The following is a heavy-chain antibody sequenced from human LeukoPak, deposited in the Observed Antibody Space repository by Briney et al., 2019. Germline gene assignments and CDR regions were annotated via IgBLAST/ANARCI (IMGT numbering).Heavy chain of an antibody. CDR1: GFAFSSYA. D-gene: IGHD4-17*01. Sequence: GQSLRLSCAASGFAFSSYAMSWVRQAPGKGLEWISGITGSGDTTHHVDSVKGRFTIYRDNSKNTLFLQMNSLRVEDTALYYCARAYGTNGYFQLPIDYWGQGILVTVSS. V-gene: IGHV3-23*01. CDR3: ARAYGTNGYFQLPIDY. CDR2: ITGSGDTT. J-gene: IGHJ4*02.